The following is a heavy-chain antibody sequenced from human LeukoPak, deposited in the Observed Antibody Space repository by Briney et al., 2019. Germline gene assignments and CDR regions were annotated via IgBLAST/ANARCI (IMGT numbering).Heavy chain of an antibody. CDR3: ARRLTQYDCFDP. Sequence: SQTLSLTCAISGDSVSSNSVTWNWIRQSPTRGLEWLGRTYYRSTWYNDYAVSVRGRITVNPDTSKNQFSLHLNSVTPEDTAVYYCARRLTQYDCFDPWGQGILVTVSS. D-gene: IGHD2-2*01. J-gene: IGHJ5*02. CDR1: GDSVSSNSVT. V-gene: IGHV6-1*01. CDR2: TYYRSTWYN.